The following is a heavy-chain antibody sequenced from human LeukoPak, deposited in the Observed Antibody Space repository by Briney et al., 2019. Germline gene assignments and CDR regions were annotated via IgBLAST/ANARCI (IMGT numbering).Heavy chain of an antibody. Sequence: SETLSLTCTVSGGSISSYHWSWIRQPAGKGLEWIGRIYTSGSTNYNPSLKSRVTMSVDTSKNQFSLKLSSVTAADTAVYYCAREGYSSYYYYYYYMDVWGKGTTVTVSS. J-gene: IGHJ6*03. CDR3: AREGYSSYYYYYYYMDV. CDR2: IYTSGST. CDR1: GGSISSYH. D-gene: IGHD6-13*01. V-gene: IGHV4-4*07.